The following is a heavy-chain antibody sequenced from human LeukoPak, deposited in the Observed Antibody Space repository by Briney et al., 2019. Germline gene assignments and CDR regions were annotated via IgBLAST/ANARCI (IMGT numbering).Heavy chain of an antibody. Sequence: SETLSLTCTVSGGSISSYYWSWIRQPPGKGLEWIGYIYYSGSTNYNPSLKSRVTISVDTFKNQFSLKLSSVTAADTAVYYCARGLSDITMVRGVTVYYYYYMDVWGKGTTVTISS. V-gene: IGHV4-59*01. CDR3: ARGLSDITMVRGVTVYYYYYMDV. CDR2: IYYSGST. D-gene: IGHD3-10*01. J-gene: IGHJ6*03. CDR1: GGSISSYY.